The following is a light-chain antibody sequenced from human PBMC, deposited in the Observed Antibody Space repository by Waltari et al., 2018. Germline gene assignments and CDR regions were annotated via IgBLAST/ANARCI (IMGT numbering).Light chain of an antibody. CDR1: SPNIGRNY. CDR2: RNN. J-gene: IGLJ1*01. V-gene: IGLV1-47*01. Sequence: QSVLTHPPSASGTPGQRVTTSCSGSSPNIGRNYVYWYQQLPGTAPKLLIYRNNQRPSGVPDRFSGSKSGTSASLAISGLRSEDEADYYCAAWDDSLSGFYVFGTGTKVTVL. CDR3: AAWDDSLSGFYV.